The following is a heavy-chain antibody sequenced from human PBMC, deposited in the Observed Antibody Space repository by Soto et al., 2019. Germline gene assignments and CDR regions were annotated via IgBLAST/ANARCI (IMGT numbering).Heavy chain of an antibody. D-gene: IGHD3-22*01. V-gene: IGHV3-15*07. CDR2: IKSKTDGGTT. Sequence: EVQLVESGGGLVKPGGSLRLSCAASGFTFNNAWMNWVREAPGKGLEWVGRIKSKTDGGTTDYAAPVKGRFTISRDDSKNTLSLQMNGLKTEDTAVYYCSPHTMSRPPTPAGDAFDIWGQGTAVTVSS. J-gene: IGHJ3*02. CDR1: GFTFNNAW. CDR3: SPHTMSRPPTPAGDAFDI.